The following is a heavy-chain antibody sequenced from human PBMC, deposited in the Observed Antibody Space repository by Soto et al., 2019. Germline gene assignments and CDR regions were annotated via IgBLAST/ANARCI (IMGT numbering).Heavy chain of an antibody. D-gene: IGHD3-22*01. CDR2: IIPILGIA. CDR3: ARRAGDYYDSSGYFTN. V-gene: IGHV1-69*02. CDR1: GGTFSSYT. J-gene: IGHJ4*02. Sequence: QVQLVQSGAEVKKPGSSVKVSCKASGGTFSSYTISWVRQAPGQGLEWMGRIIPILGIANYAQKFQGRVTITADKSTSTAYMELSSLRSEDTAVYYCARRAGDYYDSSGYFTNWGQGTLVTVSS.